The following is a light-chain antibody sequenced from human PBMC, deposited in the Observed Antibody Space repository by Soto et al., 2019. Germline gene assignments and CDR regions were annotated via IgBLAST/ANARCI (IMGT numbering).Light chain of an antibody. J-gene: IGKJ1*01. V-gene: IGKV4-1*01. Sequence: DIVMTQSPDSLTLSLGERATINCKSSQSVFSRFRNKNYLAWFQQKPGQPTRLLIYWASTRESGVSDRFSGSGSGTDFTLTINSQQAEDVAVYSCQQYYTTPTWTFGQGTKVEVK. CDR3: QQYYTTPTWT. CDR2: WAS. CDR1: QSVFSRFRNKNY.